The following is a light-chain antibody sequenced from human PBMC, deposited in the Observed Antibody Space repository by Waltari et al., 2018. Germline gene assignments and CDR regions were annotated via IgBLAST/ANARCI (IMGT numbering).Light chain of an antibody. V-gene: IGLV1-40*01. Sequence: QSVLTQPPSVSGAPGQRVTISCTGSSSNIGTGYDVNGYQQLPGTAPQLLINSNHKRPSGVPDRLCGSKSGASASLAITGLQPEDEADYYCQSYDNSLTGFYVFGTGTKVTVL. CDR3: QSYDNSLTGFYV. CDR2: SNH. J-gene: IGLJ1*01. CDR1: SSNIGTGYD.